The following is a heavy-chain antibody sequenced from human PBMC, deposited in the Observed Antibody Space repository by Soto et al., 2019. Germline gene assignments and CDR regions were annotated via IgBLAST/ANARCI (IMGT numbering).Heavy chain of an antibody. Sequence: SETLSLTCTVSGGSISSYYWSWIRQPPGKGLEWIGYIYYSGSTNYNPSLKSRVTISVDTSKNQFSLKLSSVTAADTAVYYCARHYCGGDCSFDYWGQGTLVTVSS. V-gene: IGHV4-59*01. J-gene: IGHJ4*02. D-gene: IGHD2-21*02. CDR1: GGSISSYY. CDR2: IYYSGST. CDR3: ARHYCGGDCSFDY.